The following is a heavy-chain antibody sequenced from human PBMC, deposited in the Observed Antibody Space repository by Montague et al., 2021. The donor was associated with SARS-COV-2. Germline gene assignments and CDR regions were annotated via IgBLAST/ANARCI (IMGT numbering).Heavy chain of an antibody. CDR2: IYAGESST. D-gene: IGHD4-11*01. J-gene: IGHJ6*02. V-gene: IGHV3-23*03. CDR3: AKDGDFYSNFKSAGLDV. Sequence: SLRLSWAASGFTFGKYAMSWVRQVPGKGLEWVSVIYAGESSTSYADSVEGRFTISRDNSKNLVFLQMNSLRAEDTAVYYCAKDGDFYSNFKSAGLDVWGQGTTVTVSS. CDR1: GFTFGKYA.